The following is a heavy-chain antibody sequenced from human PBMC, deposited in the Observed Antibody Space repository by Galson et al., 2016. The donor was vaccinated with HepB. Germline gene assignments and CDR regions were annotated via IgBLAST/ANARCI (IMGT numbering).Heavy chain of an antibody. CDR3: AKGQGLIDY. CDR2: ISGSGGTT. Sequence: SLRLSCAASGFTFSSYAMSWVRQAPGKGLEWVSVISGSGGTTYYADSVKGRFTISRDNSKSTLYLQMNSLRVEDTALYHCAKGQGLIDYWGQGTLVTVSS. J-gene: IGHJ4*02. V-gene: IGHV3-23*01. CDR1: GFTFSSYA.